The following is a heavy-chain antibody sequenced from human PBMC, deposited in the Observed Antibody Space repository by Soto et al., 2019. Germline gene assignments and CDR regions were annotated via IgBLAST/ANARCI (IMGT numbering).Heavy chain of an antibody. CDR2: IYYSGST. CDR1: GGSVTSGSYY. CDR3: ARDSPRSSWSFHY. J-gene: IGHJ4*02. Sequence: SETLSLTCTVSGGSVTSGSYYWSWIRQPPGKGLEWIGNIYYSGSTNYNPSLKSRVTISVDTSKNQFALKMSSVTAADTAVYYCARDSPRSSWSFHYWSQGTLVTVYS. V-gene: IGHV4-61*01. D-gene: IGHD6-13*01.